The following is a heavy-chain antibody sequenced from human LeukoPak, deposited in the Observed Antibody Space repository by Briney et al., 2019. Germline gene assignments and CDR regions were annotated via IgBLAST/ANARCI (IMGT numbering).Heavy chain of an antibody. Sequence: GGSLRLSCAASGFTFSNAWMTWVRQAPGKGLEWVGRIKSKADGGTTDYAAPVKGRFTISRDDSKNTLYLQMNSLKTEDTAVYYCTTYYFDSSGYYRGEAWGQGTLVTVSS. J-gene: IGHJ5*02. V-gene: IGHV3-15*01. CDR2: IKSKADGGTT. CDR3: TTYYFDSSGYYRGEA. D-gene: IGHD3-22*01. CDR1: GFTFSNAW.